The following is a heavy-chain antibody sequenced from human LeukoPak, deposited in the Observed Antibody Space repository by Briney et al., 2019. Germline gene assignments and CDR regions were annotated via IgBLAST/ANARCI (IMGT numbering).Heavy chain of an antibody. CDR2: ISYDGSNK. V-gene: IGHV3-30*05. Sequence: GRSLRLSCAASGFTFSSYGMHWVRQAPGKGLEWVAVISYDGSNKYYADSVKGRFTISRDNSKNTLYLQMNSLRAEGTAVYYCARSPAAGTMDYWGQGTLVTVSS. CDR3: ARSPAAGTMDY. CDR1: GFTFSSYG. J-gene: IGHJ4*02. D-gene: IGHD6-13*01.